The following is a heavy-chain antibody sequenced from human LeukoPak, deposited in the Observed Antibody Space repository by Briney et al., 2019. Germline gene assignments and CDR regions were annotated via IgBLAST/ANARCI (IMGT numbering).Heavy chain of an antibody. CDR3: AKDSGYSSGWYSFGEDAEYFQH. V-gene: IGHV3-30*04. D-gene: IGHD6-19*01. CDR2: ISYDGSNK. Sequence: GGSPRLSCAASGFTFSSYAMRWVRQAPGKGLEWVAVISYDGSNKYYADSVKGRFTIYRDNSKNTLYLQMNSLRAEDTAVYYCAKDSGYSSGWYSFGEDAEYFQHWGQGTLVTVSS. CDR1: GFTFSSYA. J-gene: IGHJ1*01.